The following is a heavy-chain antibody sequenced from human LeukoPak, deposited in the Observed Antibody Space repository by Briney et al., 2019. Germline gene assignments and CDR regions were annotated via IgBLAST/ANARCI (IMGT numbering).Heavy chain of an antibody. Sequence: GASVKVSCKASGYSFTAYYLHWVRQAPGQGLEWMGWINPNSGGTNYAQKFQGRVTMTRDTSISTAYMELSRLRSDDTAVYYCARGIGSDYPGATLGYYYYMDVWGKGTTVTVSS. CDR2: INPNSGGT. J-gene: IGHJ6*03. V-gene: IGHV1-2*02. CDR3: ARGIGSDYPGATLGYYYYMDV. CDR1: GYSFTAYY. D-gene: IGHD4-17*01.